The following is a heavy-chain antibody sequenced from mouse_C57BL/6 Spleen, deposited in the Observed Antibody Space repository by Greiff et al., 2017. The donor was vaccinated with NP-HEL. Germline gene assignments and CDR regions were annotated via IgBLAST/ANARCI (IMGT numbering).Heavy chain of an antibody. CDR1: GFTFSSYA. D-gene: IGHD2-5*01. Sequence: EVHLVESGGGLVKPGGSLKLSCAASGFTFSSYAMSWVRQTPEKRLEWVATISDGGSYTYYPDNVKGRFTISRDNAKNNLYLQMSHLKSEDTAMYYCATYYSNYLYYFDYWGQGTTLTVSS. CDR2: ISDGGSYT. CDR3: ATYYSNYLYYFDY. V-gene: IGHV5-4*01. J-gene: IGHJ2*01.